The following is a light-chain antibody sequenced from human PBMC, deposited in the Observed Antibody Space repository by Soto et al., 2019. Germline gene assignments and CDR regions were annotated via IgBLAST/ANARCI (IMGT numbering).Light chain of an antibody. Sequence: DIQMTQSPSSVSASVGDRVTITCRASQGISSWLACYQQKPGTAPNRLLSAASSLQSSIPSRFSGSGSGTYFTLILSNLQPKDFETYYGQQAYSFPLTFGGGTKVEI. CDR2: AAS. J-gene: IGKJ4*01. V-gene: IGKV1-12*01. CDR1: QGISSW. CDR3: QQAYSFPLT.